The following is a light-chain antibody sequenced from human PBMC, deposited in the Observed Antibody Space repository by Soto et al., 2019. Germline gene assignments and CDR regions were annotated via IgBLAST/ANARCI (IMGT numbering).Light chain of an antibody. CDR3: SSYTSSNTLV. J-gene: IGLJ1*01. Sequence: QSALTQPASVSGSPGQSITISCTGTSSDVGAYNYVSWYQQHPGKAPKVMIFEVSHRPSGVSNRFSGSKSGSTASLTISGLQAEDEADYYCSSYTSSNTLVFGTGTKLTVL. CDR2: EVS. V-gene: IGLV2-14*01. CDR1: SSDVGAYNY.